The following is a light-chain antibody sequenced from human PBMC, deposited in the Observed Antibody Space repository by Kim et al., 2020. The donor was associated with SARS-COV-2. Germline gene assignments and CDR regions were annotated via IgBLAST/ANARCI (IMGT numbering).Light chain of an antibody. Sequence: ALGQTVRITSQRDSLRIYYASWYQQKPGQAPVLVIYGKNNRPSGIPDRFSGSSSGNTASLTITGAQAEDEADYDCNSRDSSGNHVVFGGGTQLTVL. CDR1: SLRIYY. CDR3: NSRDSSGNHVV. J-gene: IGLJ2*01. CDR2: GKN. V-gene: IGLV3-19*01.